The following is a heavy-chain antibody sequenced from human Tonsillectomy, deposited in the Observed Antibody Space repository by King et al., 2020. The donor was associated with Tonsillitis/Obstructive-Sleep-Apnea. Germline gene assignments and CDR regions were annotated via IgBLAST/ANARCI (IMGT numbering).Heavy chain of an antibody. J-gene: IGHJ4*02. Sequence: QLQESGPGLVKPSETLSLTCTVSGGSISSSSYYWGWIRQPPGKGLEWIGSIYYSGSTYYNPSLKSRVTISVDTSKNQFSLKLSSVTAADTAVYYCARLSSLWRVVRGVPYFDYWGQGTLVTVSS. D-gene: IGHD3-10*01. CDR3: ARLSSLWRVVRGVPYFDY. CDR2: IYYSGST. V-gene: IGHV4-39*01. CDR1: GGSISSSSYY.